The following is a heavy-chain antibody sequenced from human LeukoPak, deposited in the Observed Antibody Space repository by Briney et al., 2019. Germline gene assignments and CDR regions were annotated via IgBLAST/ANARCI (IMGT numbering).Heavy chain of an antibody. Sequence: KAAETLSLTCTVSGGSISSYYWSWIRQPPGKGLEWMGNIYYSGSTNYNPSLESRLTISVDQYKNQFPLQLSSVTAADTAVYYCARSYYYDSSGYYYFYAFDIWGQGTMVTVSS. CDR3: ARSYYYDSSGYYYFYAFDI. D-gene: IGHD3-22*01. CDR1: GGSISSYY. V-gene: IGHV4-59*01. CDR2: IYYSGST. J-gene: IGHJ3*02.